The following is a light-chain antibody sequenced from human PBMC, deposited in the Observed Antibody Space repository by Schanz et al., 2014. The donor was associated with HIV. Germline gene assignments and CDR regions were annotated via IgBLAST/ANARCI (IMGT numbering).Light chain of an antibody. CDR2: EVS. CDR1: SSDVGGYNY. J-gene: IGLJ2*01. V-gene: IGLV2-8*01. CDR3: SSYAGTYTVI. Sequence: QSVLTQPASVSGSPGQSITISCTGTSSDVGGYNYVSWYQQHPGKAPKLMIYEVSKRPSGVPDRFSGSKSGNTASLTVSGLQAEDEADYYCSSYAGTYTVIFGGGTKLTVL.